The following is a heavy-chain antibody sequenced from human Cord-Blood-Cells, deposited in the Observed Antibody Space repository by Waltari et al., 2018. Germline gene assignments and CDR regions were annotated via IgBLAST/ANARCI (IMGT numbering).Heavy chain of an antibody. CDR2: ISSSSSYI. J-gene: IGHJ4*02. D-gene: IGHD2-15*01. Sequence: EVQLVESGGGLVKPGGSLRLSCTASGFTFSSYSMNWVRPAPGKWLEWVSSISSSSSYIYYADSVKGRFTISRDNAKNSLYLQMNSLRAEDTAVYYCARDRGGNYFDYWGQGTLVTVSS. V-gene: IGHV3-21*01. CDR3: ARDRGGNYFDY. CDR1: GFTFSSYS.